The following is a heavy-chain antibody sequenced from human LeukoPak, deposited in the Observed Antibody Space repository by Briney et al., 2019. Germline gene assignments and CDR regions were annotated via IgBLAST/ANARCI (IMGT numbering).Heavy chain of an antibody. CDR3: ARERELSFDY. V-gene: IGHV4-34*01. D-gene: IGHD1-1*01. J-gene: IGHJ4*02. CDR1: GGSFSGYY. CDR2: INHSGST. Sequence: SETLSLTCAVYGGSFSGYYWSWIRQPPGKGLEWIGEINHSGSTNYNPSLKSRVTISVDTSKNQFSLKLSSVTAADTAVYYCARERELSFDYWGQGTLVTVSS.